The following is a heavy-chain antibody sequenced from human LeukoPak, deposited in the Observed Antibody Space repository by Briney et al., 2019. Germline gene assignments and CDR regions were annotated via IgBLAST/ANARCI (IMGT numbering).Heavy chain of an antibody. D-gene: IGHD6-25*01. J-gene: IGHJ2*01. Sequence: KPSETLSLTCSVSGGSISSYYWSWIRQPPGKGLEWIGFLYYSGNTNYSPSLKSRVTISVDTSKNQFSLKLSSVSAAETAVYYCARQGGGFWYFDLWGRGTLVTVSS. CDR2: LYYSGNT. V-gene: IGHV4-59*08. CDR3: ARQGGGFWYFDL. CDR1: GGSISSYY.